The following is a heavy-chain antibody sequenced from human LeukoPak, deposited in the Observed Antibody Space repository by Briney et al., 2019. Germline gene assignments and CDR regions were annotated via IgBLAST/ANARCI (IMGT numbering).Heavy chain of an antibody. CDR1: GYTFTSYG. Sequence: ASVKVSCKASGYTFTSYGISWVRQAPGQGLEWMGWISAYNGNTNYAQKLQGRVTMTTDTSTSTAYMELRSLRSEDTAVYYCATDAIWPSSGYYYLDYWGQGTLVTVSS. CDR3: ATDAIWPSSGYYYLDY. V-gene: IGHV1-18*01. CDR2: ISAYNGNT. J-gene: IGHJ4*02. D-gene: IGHD3-22*01.